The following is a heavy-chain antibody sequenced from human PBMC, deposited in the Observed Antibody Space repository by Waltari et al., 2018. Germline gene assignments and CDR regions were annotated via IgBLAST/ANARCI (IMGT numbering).Heavy chain of an antibody. Sequence: QVQLVESGGGVVQPGGSLRLSCAASGFTFSSYGMHWVRQAPGKGLEWVAFIRYGGSNKYYADSVKGRFTISRDNSKNTLYLQMNSLRAEDTAVYYCAKDWVVQEYWFDPWGQGTLVTVSS. D-gene: IGHD2-15*01. CDR3: AKDWVVQEYWFDP. CDR2: IRYGGSNK. J-gene: IGHJ5*02. V-gene: IGHV3-30*02. CDR1: GFTFSSYG.